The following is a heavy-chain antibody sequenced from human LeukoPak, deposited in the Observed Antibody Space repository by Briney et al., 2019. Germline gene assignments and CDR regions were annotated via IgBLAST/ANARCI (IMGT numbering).Heavy chain of an antibody. V-gene: IGHV4-34*01. D-gene: IGHD3-10*01. CDR1: GGSFSGYY. J-gene: IGHJ6*02. CDR3: ARGRAGSYYYYGMDV. Sequence: PPETLSLTCAVYGGSFSGYYWSWIRQPPGKGLEWIGEINHSGSTNYNPSLKSRVTISVDTSKNQFSLKLSSVTAADTAVYYCARGRAGSYYYYGMDVWGQGTTVTVSS. CDR2: INHSGST.